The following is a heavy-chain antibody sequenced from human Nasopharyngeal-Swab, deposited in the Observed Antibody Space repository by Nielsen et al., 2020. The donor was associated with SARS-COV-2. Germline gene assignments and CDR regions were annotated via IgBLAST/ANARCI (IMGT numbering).Heavy chain of an antibody. Sequence: GGSLRLSCTTSGFTFGDYAMSWVRQAPGKGLEWVGFIRSEANGGTVEYAVSVEGRFSISRDDSKSIAYLQMNSLKTEDTAVYYCTGYSTIFYWGQGTLVTVSS. D-gene: IGHD2-2*01. CDR2: IRSEANGGTV. CDR1: GFTFGDYA. CDR3: TGYSTIFY. J-gene: IGHJ4*02. V-gene: IGHV3-49*04.